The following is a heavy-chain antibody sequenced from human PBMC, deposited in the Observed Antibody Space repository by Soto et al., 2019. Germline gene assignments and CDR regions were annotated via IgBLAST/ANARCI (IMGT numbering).Heavy chain of an antibody. Sequence: EVQLVESGGGLVQPGGSLRLSCAASGFTFSNYDMHWVRQVTGKGLEWVSGITTAGDTYYPGYVKGRFTISKEKAKNSLYLHMSSLSAGDTAVYYCARELHGGSYGMDVWGQGTTVTVSS. J-gene: IGHJ6*02. CDR2: ITTAGDT. CDR1: GFTFSNYD. CDR3: ARELHGGSYGMDV. D-gene: IGHD3-10*01. V-gene: IGHV3-13*01.